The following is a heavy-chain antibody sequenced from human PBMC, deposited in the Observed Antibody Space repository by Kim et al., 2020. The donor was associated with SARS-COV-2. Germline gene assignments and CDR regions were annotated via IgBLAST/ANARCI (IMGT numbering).Heavy chain of an antibody. V-gene: IGHV3-74*01. CDR3: ARAVGGLDS. Sequence: GGSLRLSCAASGFSFSTYWMHWVRQVPGMGLEWVSYTNGDGSKTGYADSVKGRFTISRDNAKNTLYLQMNSLSVEDTAVYYCARAVGGLDSWGQGTLVTVSS. CDR1: GFSFSTYW. J-gene: IGHJ4*02. CDR2: TNGDGSKT. D-gene: IGHD1-26*01.